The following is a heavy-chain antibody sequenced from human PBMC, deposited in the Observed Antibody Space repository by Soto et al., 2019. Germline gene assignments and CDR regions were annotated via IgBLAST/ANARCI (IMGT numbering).Heavy chain of an antibody. J-gene: IGHJ3*02. CDR1: GFTFSNAW. V-gene: IGHV3-15*01. Sequence: GGSLRLSCAASGFTFSNAWMSWVRQAPGKGLEWVGRIKSKTDGGTTDYAAPVKGRFTISRDDSQNTLFLQMNSLKTEYTAVYYCTTEGQYYGSGSVDAFDIWGQGTMGTVSS. D-gene: IGHD3-10*01. CDR2: IKSKTDGGTT. CDR3: TTEGQYYGSGSVDAFDI.